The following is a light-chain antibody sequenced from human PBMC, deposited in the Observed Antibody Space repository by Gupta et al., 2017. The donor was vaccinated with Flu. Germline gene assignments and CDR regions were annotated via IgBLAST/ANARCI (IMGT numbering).Light chain of an antibody. CDR2: AAS. J-gene: IGKJ1*01. CDR3: QQLNSYPRT. V-gene: IGKV1-9*01. Sequence: DIQLTQSPSLLSASVGDRVTITCRASQGISSYLARYQQKPGKAPKLLIDAASTLQSGVPSRFSGSGSVTEFTLTISILQPEDFATYYCQQLNSYPRTFGQGTKVEIK. CDR1: QGISSY.